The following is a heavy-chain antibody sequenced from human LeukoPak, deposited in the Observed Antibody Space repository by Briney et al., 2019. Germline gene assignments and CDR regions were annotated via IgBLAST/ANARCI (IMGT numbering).Heavy chain of an antibody. CDR1: GFTFSSYS. D-gene: IGHD4-17*01. CDR3: AKELTTERTPGVDS. V-gene: IGHV3-23*01. CDR2: ISGSGDTT. J-gene: IGHJ4*02. Sequence: GGSLRLSCTASGFTFSSYSMSWVRQGPGTGLEWVSAISGSGDTTFYADSVKGRFTISRDNSKKTLYLQVNRLRAEDTAVCFCAKELTTERTPGVDSWGQGTLVTVSS.